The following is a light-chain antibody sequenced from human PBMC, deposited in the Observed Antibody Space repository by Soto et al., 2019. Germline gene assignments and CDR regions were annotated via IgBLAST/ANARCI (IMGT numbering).Light chain of an antibody. V-gene: IGLV2-14*01. CDR2: EVS. CDR1: SSDVGGYNY. J-gene: IGLJ1*01. Sequence: QSVLTQPASVSGSPGQSLTVSCTGTSSDVGGYNYVSWYQQRPGKAPKLMIYEVSNRPSGVSDRFSGSKSGNTASLTISGLQAEDEADYYCSSYTSSSTYVFGTGTKGTVL. CDR3: SSYTSSSTYV.